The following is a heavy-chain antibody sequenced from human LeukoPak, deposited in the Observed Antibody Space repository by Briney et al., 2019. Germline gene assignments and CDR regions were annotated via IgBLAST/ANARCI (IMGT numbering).Heavy chain of an antibody. V-gene: IGHV4-30-4*01. CDR1: GGSISSGDYY. D-gene: IGHD2-2*01. Sequence: IPSETLSLTCTVSGGSISSGDYYWSWIRQPPGKGLEWIGYIYYSGGTYYNPSLKSRVTISVDTSKNQFSLKLSSVTAADTAVYYCARERGEDIVVVPAASGSLDIWGQGTMVTVSS. CDR3: ARERGEDIVVVPAASGSLDI. J-gene: IGHJ3*02. CDR2: IYYSGGT.